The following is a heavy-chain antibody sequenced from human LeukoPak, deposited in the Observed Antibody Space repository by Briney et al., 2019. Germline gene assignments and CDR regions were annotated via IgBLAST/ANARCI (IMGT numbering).Heavy chain of an antibody. CDR1: GFWFGSDW. CDR2: ISPDGSEK. J-gene: IGHJ4*02. D-gene: IGHD2-2*01. Sequence: AGGSLRLSCAASGFWFGSDWMSWVRQAPGKGLEWVANISPDGSEKYFVDSVKGRFTISRDNGKNSLYLQLNSLRAEDMALCYCAKDYCSSTSCEIDYWGQGTLVTVSS. CDR3: AKDYCSSTSCEIDY. V-gene: IGHV3-7*03.